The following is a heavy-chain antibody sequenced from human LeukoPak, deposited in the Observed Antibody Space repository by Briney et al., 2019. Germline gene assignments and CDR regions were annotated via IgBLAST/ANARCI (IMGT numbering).Heavy chain of an antibody. CDR2: ISAYNGNT. CDR1: GYTFTSYG. Sequence: ASVKVSCKASGYTFTSYGISWVRQAPGQGLEWMGWISAYNGNTNYAQKLQGRVTMTTDTSTSTAYMELRSLRSDDTAVYYCARGGNYYDATSHYYFDYWGQGTLVTVCS. V-gene: IGHV1-18*01. J-gene: IGHJ4*02. D-gene: IGHD3-22*01. CDR3: ARGGNYYDATSHYYFDY.